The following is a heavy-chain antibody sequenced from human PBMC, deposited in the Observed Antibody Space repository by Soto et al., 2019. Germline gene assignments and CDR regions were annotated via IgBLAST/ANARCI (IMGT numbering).Heavy chain of an antibody. CDR1: GDSVSSNSAA. V-gene: IGHV6-1*01. D-gene: IGHD2-8*01. Sequence: SQTLSLTCAISGDSVSSNSAAWNWIRQSPSRGLEWLGRTYYRSKWYNDYAVSVKSRITINPDTSKNQFSLQLNSVTPEDTAVYYCARDGPPPNGLWYYYYYGMDVWGQGTTVTVSS. J-gene: IGHJ6*02. CDR3: ARDGPPPNGLWYYYYYGMDV. CDR2: TYYRSKWYN.